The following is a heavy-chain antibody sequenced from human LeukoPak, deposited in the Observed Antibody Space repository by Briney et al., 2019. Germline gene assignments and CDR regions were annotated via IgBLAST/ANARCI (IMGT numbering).Heavy chain of an antibody. D-gene: IGHD3-10*01. CDR3: AKYYYYGSGSYPPTFDN. CDR2: ISGSGGST. Sequence: GGSLRLSCAASGITFNDVWMSWVRQAPGKGLEWVSAISGSGGSTYYADSVKGRFTISRDNSKNTLYLQMNSLRAEDTAVYYCAKYYYYGSGSYPPTFDNWGQGTLVTVSS. J-gene: IGHJ4*02. CDR1: GITFNDVW. V-gene: IGHV3-23*01.